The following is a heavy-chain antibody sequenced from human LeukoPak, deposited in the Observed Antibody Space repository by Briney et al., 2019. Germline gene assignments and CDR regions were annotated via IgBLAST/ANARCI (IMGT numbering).Heavy chain of an antibody. V-gene: IGHV1-46*01. CDR3: AREMGCSGGSCYSRYYGMDV. CDR2: INPSGGST. Sequence: GASVKVSCKASGYTFTSYYMHWVRQAPGQGLEWMGIINPSGGSTSYAQKLQGRVTMTRDTSTSTVYMELSSLRSEDTAVYYCAREMGCSGGSCYSRYYGMDVWGQGTTVTVSS. D-gene: IGHD2-15*01. J-gene: IGHJ6*02. CDR1: GYTFTSYY.